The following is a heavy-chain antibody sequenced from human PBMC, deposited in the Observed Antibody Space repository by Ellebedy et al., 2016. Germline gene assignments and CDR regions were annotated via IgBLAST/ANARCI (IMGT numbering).Heavy chain of an antibody. V-gene: IGHV2-70*01. D-gene: IGHD6-13*01. CDR2: IDWDDDK. J-gene: IGHJ4*02. Sequence: SGPTLVKPTQTLTLTCTFSGFSLSTSGMCVSWIRQPPGKALEWIALIDWDDDKYYSTSLKTRLTISKDTSKNQVVLTMTNMDPVDTATYYCARIRFDTKQGIAAAGLTGYYFDYWGQGTLVTVSS. CDR1: GFSLSTSGMC. CDR3: ARIRFDTKQGIAAAGLTGYYFDY.